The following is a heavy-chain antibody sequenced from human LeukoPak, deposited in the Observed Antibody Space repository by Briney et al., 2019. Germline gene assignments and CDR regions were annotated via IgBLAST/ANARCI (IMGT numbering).Heavy chain of an antibody. J-gene: IGHJ3*02. Sequence: GGSLRLSCVASGFTFSDHYMNWVRQAPGKGLEWVSSISSSSSYIYYADSVKGRFTISRDNAKNSLYLQMNSLRAEDTAVYYCARDRMITIFGVVPTDAFDIWGQGTMVTVSS. CDR3: ARDRMITIFGVVPTDAFDI. CDR2: ISSSSSYI. CDR1: GFTFSDHY. D-gene: IGHD3-3*01. V-gene: IGHV3-21*01.